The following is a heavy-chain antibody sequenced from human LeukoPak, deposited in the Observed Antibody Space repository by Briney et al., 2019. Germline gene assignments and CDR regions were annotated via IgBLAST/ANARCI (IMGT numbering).Heavy chain of an antibody. CDR1: GFTSNNYY. Sequence: GGSLRLSCSASGFTSNNYYMSWVRQAPGKGLEWVANINQDGSAKHYIDSVKGRFTISRDNAKKSVYLQMDSLRAEDTAVYYCARSLWPEDFWGQGTLVTVSS. D-gene: IGHD2/OR15-2a*01. J-gene: IGHJ4*02. V-gene: IGHV3-7*01. CDR3: ARSLWPEDF. CDR2: INQDGSAK.